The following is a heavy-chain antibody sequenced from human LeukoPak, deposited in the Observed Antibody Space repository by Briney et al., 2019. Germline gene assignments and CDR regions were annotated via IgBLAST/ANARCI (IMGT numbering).Heavy chain of an antibody. CDR2: ISAYNGNT. J-gene: IGHJ5*02. V-gene: IGHV1-18*01. Sequence: ASVKVSCKASGYTFTSYGISWVRQAPGQGLEWMGLISAYNGNTNYAQKLQGRVTMTTGTSTSTAYMELRSLRSDDTAVYYCARDRPIEVYAFNWFDPWGQGTLVTVSS. CDR3: ARDRPIEVYAFNWFDP. D-gene: IGHD2-8*01. CDR1: GYTFTSYG.